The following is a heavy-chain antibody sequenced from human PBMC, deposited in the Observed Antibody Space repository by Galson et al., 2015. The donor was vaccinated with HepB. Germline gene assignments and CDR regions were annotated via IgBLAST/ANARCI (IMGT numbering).Heavy chain of an antibody. Sequence: TLFLTCAVSGYSISSGYYWGWIRQPPGKGLEWIGSIYHSGSTYYNPSLKSRVTISVDTSKNQFSLKLSSVTAADTAVYYCASPRLRIMITLGGYFQHWGQGTLVTVSS. V-gene: IGHV4-38-2*01. CDR1: GYSISSGYY. CDR2: IYHSGST. J-gene: IGHJ1*01. D-gene: IGHD3-16*01. CDR3: ASPRLRIMITLGGYFQH.